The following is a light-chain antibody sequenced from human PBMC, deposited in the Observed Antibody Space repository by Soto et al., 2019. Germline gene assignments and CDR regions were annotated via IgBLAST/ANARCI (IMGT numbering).Light chain of an antibody. J-gene: IGKJ5*01. V-gene: IGKV3-15*01. CDR3: QQFNNWPHT. Sequence: EIVMTQSPATLSVSPGERATLSCRASQSVSSNLAWYQQKPGQAPRLLIYAASTRATGIPARFSGSGSGTEFTLTISSLQAEDFAVYYCQQFNNWPHTFGQGKRLEIK. CDR2: AAS. CDR1: QSVSSN.